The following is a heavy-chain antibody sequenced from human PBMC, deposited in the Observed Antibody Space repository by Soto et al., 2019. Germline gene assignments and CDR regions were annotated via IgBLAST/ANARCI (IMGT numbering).Heavy chain of an antibody. V-gene: IGHV3-23*01. CDR1: GFTFSSYA. Sequence: GSSLGLSCAASGFTFSSYAMSWVLQGPGKGLEWVSAISGSGGSTYYADSVKGRFTISRDNSKNTLYLQMNSLRAEDTAVYYCAQFGHQGIQLGQPLDYWGQGTLVTVSS. CDR3: AQFGHQGIQLGQPLDY. CDR2: ISGSGGST. D-gene: IGHD5-18*01. J-gene: IGHJ4*02.